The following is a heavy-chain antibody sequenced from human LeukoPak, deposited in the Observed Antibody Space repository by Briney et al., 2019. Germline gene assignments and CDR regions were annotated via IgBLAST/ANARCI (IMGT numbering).Heavy chain of an antibody. D-gene: IGHD1-26*01. CDR3: AKGKVGAT. Sequence: GRSLRLSCAASGFTFSSYGMHWVRQAPGKGLEWVAVISYDGSNKYYADSVKGRFTISRDNSKNTLYLQMNSLRAEDTAVYYCAKGKVGATWGQGTLVTVSS. V-gene: IGHV3-30*18. CDR1: GFTFSSYG. CDR2: ISYDGSNK. J-gene: IGHJ4*02.